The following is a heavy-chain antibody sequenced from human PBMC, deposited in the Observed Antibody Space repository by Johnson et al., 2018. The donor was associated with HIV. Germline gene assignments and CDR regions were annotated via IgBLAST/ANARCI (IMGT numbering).Heavy chain of an antibody. D-gene: IGHD2-8*01. Sequence: EVQLVESGGGLVQPGGSLRLSCAASGFTFSSYAMPWVRQAPGKGLEWVSGITWNGDSTGYADSVKGRFTISRDNAKNSLYLQMNSLRAEDTAVYYCARSVNAGRPFDIWGQGTLVTVSS. CDR2: ITWNGDST. CDR1: GFTFSSYA. V-gene: IGHV3-20*04. CDR3: ARSVNAGRPFDI. J-gene: IGHJ3*02.